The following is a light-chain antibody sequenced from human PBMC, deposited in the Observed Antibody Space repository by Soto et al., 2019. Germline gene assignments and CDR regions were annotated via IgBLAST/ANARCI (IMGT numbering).Light chain of an antibody. J-gene: IGKJ1*01. V-gene: IGKV3-20*01. CDR3: QQYGSSRT. CDR2: GAS. Sequence: EIVLTQSPGTLSLSPGERATLSCRASQSVSSSYLAWYQQKPGQAPRLLIYGASSRATGIPDRFSGSGSATDFTLTISRLEPEDFAVYYCQQYGSSRTFGQWTKVEIK. CDR1: QSVSSSY.